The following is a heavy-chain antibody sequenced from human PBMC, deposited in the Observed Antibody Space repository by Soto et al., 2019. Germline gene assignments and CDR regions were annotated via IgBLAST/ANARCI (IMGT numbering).Heavy chain of an antibody. J-gene: IGHJ5*02. CDR3: ARGPQRYYDFWSGKDWFDP. V-gene: IGHV4-34*01. CDR1: GGSFSGYY. D-gene: IGHD3-3*01. Sequence: LSLTCAVYGGSFSGYYWSWIRQPPGKGLEWIGEINHSGSTNYNPSLKSRVTISVDTSKNQFSLKLSSVTAADTAVYYCARGPQRYYDFWSGKDWFDPWGQGTLVTVSS. CDR2: INHSGST.